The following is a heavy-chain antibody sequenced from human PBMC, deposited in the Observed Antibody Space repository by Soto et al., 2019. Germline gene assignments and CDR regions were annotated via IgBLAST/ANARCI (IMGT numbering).Heavy chain of an antibody. CDR1: GYTFTSYY. CDR2: INPSGGST. D-gene: IGHD5-12*01. V-gene: IGHV1-46*03. CDR3: AKYGLRSSKFRSKWDVVATASGYFDY. Sequence: QVQLVQSGAEVKKPGASVKVSCKASGYTFTSYYMHWVRQAPGQGLEWMGIINPSGGSTSYAQKFQGRVTMTRDTSTSTVYMELSSLRSEDTAVYYCAKYGLRSSKFRSKWDVVATASGYFDYWGQGTLVTVSS. J-gene: IGHJ4*02.